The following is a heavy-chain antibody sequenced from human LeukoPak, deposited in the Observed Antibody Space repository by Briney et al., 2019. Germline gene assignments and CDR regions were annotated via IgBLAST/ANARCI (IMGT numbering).Heavy chain of an antibody. CDR1: GLTVTNVW. Sequence: GGSLRLSCAVSGLTVTNVWMTWVRQVPGKGLEWVSYISSSSSTIYYADSVKGRFTISRDNAKNSLYLQMNSLRAEDTTVYYCLAGTTFYWGQGTLVTVSS. J-gene: IGHJ4*02. D-gene: IGHD1-7*01. CDR3: LAGTTFY. CDR2: ISSSSSTI. V-gene: IGHV3-48*04.